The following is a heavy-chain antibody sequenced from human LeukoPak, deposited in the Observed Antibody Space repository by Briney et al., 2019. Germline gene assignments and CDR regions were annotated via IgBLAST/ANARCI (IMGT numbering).Heavy chain of an antibody. J-gene: IGHJ4*02. V-gene: IGHV1-8*01. CDR1: GYTFTSYD. D-gene: IGHD2-21*02. Sequence: ASVKVSCKASGYTFTSYDINWVRQAAGQGLEWMGWMNPNSGNTGYAQKFQGRVTMTRDTSISTAYMELSRLRSDGTAVYYCARDYCGGDCFPDYWGQGTLVTVSS. CDR3: ARDYCGGDCFPDY. CDR2: MNPNSGNT.